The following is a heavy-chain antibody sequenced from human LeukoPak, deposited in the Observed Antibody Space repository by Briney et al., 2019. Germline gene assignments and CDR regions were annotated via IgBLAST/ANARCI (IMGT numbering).Heavy chain of an antibody. CDR1: GGTFSSYA. Sequence: GSSVKVSCKASGGTFSSYAISWVRQAPGQGLEWMGGIIPIFGTANYAQKFQGRVTIIADESTSTAYMELSSLRSEDTAVYYCARGWIRITISNYYYYMDVWGKGTTVTVSS. CDR3: ARGWIRITISNYYYYMDV. CDR2: IIPIFGTA. D-gene: IGHD3-3*01. V-gene: IGHV1-69*01. J-gene: IGHJ6*03.